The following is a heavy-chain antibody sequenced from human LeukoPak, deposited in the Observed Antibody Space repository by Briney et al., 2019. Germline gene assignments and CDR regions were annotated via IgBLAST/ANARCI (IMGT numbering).Heavy chain of an antibody. V-gene: IGHV3-23*01. CDR2: ISASGGST. D-gene: IGHD2-15*01. CDR3: AKDLPLGYWPRTPLVLNYFDP. Sequence: ETLSLTCTVSGGSISSYYWSWVRQAPGKGLEWVSLISASGGSTYYADSMQGRFTVSRDNSKNTLYLQIDSLRAEDTAVYYCAKDLPLGYWPRTPLVLNYFDPWGQGTLVTVSS. J-gene: IGHJ5*02. CDR1: GGSISSYY.